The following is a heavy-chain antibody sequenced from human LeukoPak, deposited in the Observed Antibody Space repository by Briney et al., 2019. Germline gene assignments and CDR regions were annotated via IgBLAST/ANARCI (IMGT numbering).Heavy chain of an antibody. D-gene: IGHD2/OR15-2a*01. CDR3: AADRFYGSTPYFFDY. Sequence: PSETLSLTCTVSGGSISSYYWSWIRQPAGKGLEWIGRIYTSGSTNYNPSLKSRVTMSVDTSKNQFSLKLSSVTAADTAVYYCAADRFYGSTPYFFDYWGQGTLVTVSS. J-gene: IGHJ4*02. CDR1: GGSISSYY. CDR2: IYTSGST. V-gene: IGHV4-4*07.